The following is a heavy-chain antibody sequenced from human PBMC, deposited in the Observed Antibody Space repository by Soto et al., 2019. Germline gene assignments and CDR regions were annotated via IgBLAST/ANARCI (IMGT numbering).Heavy chain of an antibody. CDR1: GYSFAGYW. J-gene: IGHJ3*01. V-gene: IGHV5-51*01. D-gene: IGHD3-10*01. CDR2: IYPGDSDT. Sequence: GESLKISFKGSGYSFAGYWIGWVRQMPGKGLDWMGVIYPGDSDTRYSPSFHGQVTISADKSISTAYLQWSSLKASDTAMYFCARLPGVRGVFDGFNVWGQGTMVTVSS. CDR3: ARLPGVRGVFDGFNV.